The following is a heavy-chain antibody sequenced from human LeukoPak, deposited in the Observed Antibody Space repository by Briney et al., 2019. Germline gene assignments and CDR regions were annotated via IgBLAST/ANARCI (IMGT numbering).Heavy chain of an antibody. V-gene: IGHV3-9*01. CDR2: ISWNSGSI. CDR1: GFTFDDYA. J-gene: IGHJ4*02. D-gene: IGHD2-2*01. CDR3: ARDGDIVVVPAAFEGYFDY. Sequence: GGSLRLSCAASGFTFDDYAMHWVRQAPGKGLEWVSGISWNSGSIGYADSVKGRFTISRDNAKNSLYLQMNSLRAEDTAVYYCARDGDIVVVPAAFEGYFDYWGQGTLVTVSS.